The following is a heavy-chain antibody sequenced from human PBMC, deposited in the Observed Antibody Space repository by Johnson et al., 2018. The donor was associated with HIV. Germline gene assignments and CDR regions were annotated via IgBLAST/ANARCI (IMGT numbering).Heavy chain of an antibody. CDR3: ARMWLHAFDI. Sequence: VQLVESGGGVVRPGGSLRLSCAASGFTFDDYAMHWVRQAPGKGLEWVSGISWNSGNIAYADSVKGRFTISRDNAKNSLYLQMNSLRAEDTAVYYCARMWLHAFDIWGQGTMVTVSS. CDR1: GFTFDDYA. D-gene: IGHD3-22*01. V-gene: IGHV3-9*01. J-gene: IGHJ3*02. CDR2: ISWNSGNI.